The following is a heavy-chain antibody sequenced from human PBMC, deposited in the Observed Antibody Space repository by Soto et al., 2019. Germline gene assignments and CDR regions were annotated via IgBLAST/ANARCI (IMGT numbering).Heavy chain of an antibody. CDR3: ARDIYSSGWYWGSSYYYYGMDV. V-gene: IGHV3-33*01. J-gene: IGHJ6*02. CDR2: IWYDGSNK. CDR1: GFTFSSYG. Sequence: QVQLVESGGGVVQPGRSLRLSCAASGFTFSSYGMHWVRQAPGKGLEWVAVIWYDGSNKYYADSVKGRFTISRDNSKNTLYLQMNSLRAEDTAVYYCARDIYSSGWYWGSSYYYYGMDVWGQGTTVTVSS. D-gene: IGHD6-19*01.